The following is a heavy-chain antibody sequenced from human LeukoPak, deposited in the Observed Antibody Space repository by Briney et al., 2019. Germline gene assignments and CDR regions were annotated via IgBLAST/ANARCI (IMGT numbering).Heavy chain of an antibody. CDR2: IRYDGSNK. D-gene: IGHD4-17*01. V-gene: IGHV3-30*02. Sequence: GGSLRLSCAASGFAFSSYGMHWVRQAPGKGLEWVAFIRYDGSNKYYADSVKGRFTISRDNSKNTLYLQMNSLRAEDTAVYYCAKESTHYGGGYFDYWGQGTPVTVSS. CDR1: GFAFSSYG. J-gene: IGHJ4*02. CDR3: AKESTHYGGGYFDY.